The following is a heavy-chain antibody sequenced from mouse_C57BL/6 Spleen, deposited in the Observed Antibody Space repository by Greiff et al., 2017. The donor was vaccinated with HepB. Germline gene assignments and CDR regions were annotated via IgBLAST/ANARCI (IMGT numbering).Heavy chain of an antibody. V-gene: IGHV5-17*01. CDR2: ISSGSSTI. D-gene: IGHD1-1*01. Sequence: VQLKESGGGLVKPGGSLKLSCAASGFTFSDYGMHWVRQAPEKGLEWVAYISSGSSTIYYADTVKGRFTISRDNAKNTLFLQMTSLRSEDTAMYYCARDGITTVVATKAMDYWGQGTSVTVSS. J-gene: IGHJ4*01. CDR1: GFTFSDYG. CDR3: ARDGITTVVATKAMDY.